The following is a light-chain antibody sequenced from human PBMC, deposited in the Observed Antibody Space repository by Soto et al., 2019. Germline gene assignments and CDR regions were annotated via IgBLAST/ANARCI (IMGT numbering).Light chain of an antibody. CDR1: SSDIGDYNY. V-gene: IGLV2-14*01. CDR3: CSYTRSGTLI. Sequence: QSVLNQPASVSGSPGQSITISCVGTSSDIGDYNYVSWYQQHPGKVPKVIIFDVSNRPSGVSYRFSGTKSGNTASLTVSGLQAEDEAHYYCCSYTRSGTLIFGTGTKVTVL. J-gene: IGLJ1*01. CDR2: DVS.